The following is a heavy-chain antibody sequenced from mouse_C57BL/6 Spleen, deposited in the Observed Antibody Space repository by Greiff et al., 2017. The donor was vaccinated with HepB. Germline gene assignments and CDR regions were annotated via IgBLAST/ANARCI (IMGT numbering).Heavy chain of an antibody. V-gene: IGHV5-6*01. D-gene: IGHD3-2*02. CDR3: ARHDSSGYYYFDY. CDR2: ISSGGSYT. Sequence: EVQLVESGGDLVKPGGSLKLSCAASGFTFSSYGMSWVRQTPDKRLEWVATISSGGSYTYYPDSVKGRFTISRDNAKNTLYLQMSSLKSEDTAMYYCARHDSSGYYYFDYWGQGTTLTVSS. J-gene: IGHJ2*01. CDR1: GFTFSSYG.